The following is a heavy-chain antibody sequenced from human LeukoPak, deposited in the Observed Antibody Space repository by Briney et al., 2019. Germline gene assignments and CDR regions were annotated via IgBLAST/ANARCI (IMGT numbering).Heavy chain of an antibody. D-gene: IGHD3-9*01. CDR3: TKGPDFDWLLYWFDP. CDR2: IGGRGGTT. V-gene: IGHV3-23*01. J-gene: IGHJ5*02. CDR1: GFTFSSYA. Sequence: PGGSLRLSCAASGFTFSSYAMSWVRQAPGKGLEWVSAIGGRGGTTYYADPVKGRFTISRDNSTHTPYLQRNSLRAEDTAVYYCTKGPDFDWLLYWFDPWGQGTLVTVSS.